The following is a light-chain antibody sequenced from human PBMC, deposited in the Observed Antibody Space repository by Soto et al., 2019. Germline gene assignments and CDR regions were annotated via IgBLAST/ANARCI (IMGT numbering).Light chain of an antibody. CDR3: QQNNHWSPWT. Sequence: EVVMTQSPATVPVSLGGRVTLSCRASQSVGSNLAWYQQKPGQPPRLLIYEASNRDTGVPTRFSGSGSGTEFTLTITSLQSEDFSVYYCQQNNHWSPWTFVQGTKVNIK. CDR2: EAS. CDR1: QSVGSN. V-gene: IGKV3D-15*01. J-gene: IGKJ1*01.